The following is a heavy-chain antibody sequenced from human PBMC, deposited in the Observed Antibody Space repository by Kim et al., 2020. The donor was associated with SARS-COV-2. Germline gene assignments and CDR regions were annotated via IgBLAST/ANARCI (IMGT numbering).Heavy chain of an antibody. D-gene: IGHD3-10*01. CDR1: GYTFTGYY. Sequence: ASVKVSCKASGYTFTGYYMHWVRQAPGQGLEWMGWINPNSGGTNYAQKFQGRVTMTRDTSISTAYMELSRLRSDDTAVYYCARSVSMVEGVDYWGQGTLVTVSS. J-gene: IGHJ4*02. V-gene: IGHV1-2*02. CDR2: INPNSGGT. CDR3: ARSVSMVEGVDY.